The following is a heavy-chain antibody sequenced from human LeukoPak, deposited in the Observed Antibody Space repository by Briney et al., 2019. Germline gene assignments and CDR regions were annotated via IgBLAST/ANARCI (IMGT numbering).Heavy chain of an antibody. V-gene: IGHV3-9*01. D-gene: IGHD5-18*01. CDR1: GFTFDDYA. J-gene: IGHJ4*02. Sequence: GRSLRLSCAASGFTFDDYAMHWVQQAPGKGLEWVSGISWNSGSIGYADSVKGRFTISRDNAKNSLYLQMNSLRAEDTALYYCAKDGGYSYGYIDYWGQGALVTVSS. CDR3: AKDGGYSYGYIDY. CDR2: ISWNSGSI.